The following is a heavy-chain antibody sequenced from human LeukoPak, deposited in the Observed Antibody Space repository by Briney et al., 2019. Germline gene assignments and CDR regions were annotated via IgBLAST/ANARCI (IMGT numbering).Heavy chain of an antibody. CDR1: GGSISSGDYF. V-gene: IGHV4-30-4*08. D-gene: IGHD1-26*01. Sequence: SETLSLTCTVSGGSISSGDYFWSWIRQPPGKGLEWIGYVSYSGSTYYNPSLNSRVTISVDRSKNQFSLKVSSVTAADTAVYFCARDQSGSTIDAFEIWGQGTMVTVSS. CDR2: VSYSGST. J-gene: IGHJ3*02. CDR3: ARDQSGSTIDAFEI.